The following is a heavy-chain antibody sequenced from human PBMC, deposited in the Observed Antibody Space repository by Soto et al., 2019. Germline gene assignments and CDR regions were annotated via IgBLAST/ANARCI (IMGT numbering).Heavy chain of an antibody. J-gene: IGHJ5*01. CDR3: ARAMLYCTGGSCSTWFDS. CDR1: GFSLSTHGVG. V-gene: IGHV2-5*02. CDR2: IYCDDDK. D-gene: IGHD2-15*01. Sequence: QITLKESGPTLVKPTQTLTLTCTFSGFSLSTHGVGVGWVRQPAGKALEWLALIYCDDDKRYSASLNSRLTITKQTSKHQVVLTTTNMDPLDTATYYCARAMLYCTGGSCSTWFDSWGQGTLVTVSS.